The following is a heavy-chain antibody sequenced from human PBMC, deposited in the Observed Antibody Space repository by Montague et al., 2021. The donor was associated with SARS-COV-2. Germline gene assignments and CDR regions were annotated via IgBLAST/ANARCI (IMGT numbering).Heavy chain of an antibody. CDR2: ISTSTYI. D-gene: IGHD4-17*01. CDR3: ARDGWMTTMTTFDY. CDR1: GFTFNSYN. J-gene: IGHJ4*02. V-gene: IGHV3-21*01. Sequence: SLRLSCAASGFTFNSYNMNWVRQAPGKGLEWVSHISTSTYIDYADSVKDRFTISRDNDKSSLYLQMHSLRVEDTAVYYCARDGWMTTMTTFDYWGQGTLVTVSS.